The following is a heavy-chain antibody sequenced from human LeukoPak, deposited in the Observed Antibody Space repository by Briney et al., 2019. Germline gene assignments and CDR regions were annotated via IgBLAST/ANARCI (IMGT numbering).Heavy chain of an antibody. J-gene: IGHJ3*02. CDR1: GYTFTSYD. Sequence: GASVKVSCKASGYTFTSYDINWVRQATGQGLEWMGWMNPNSGNTGYAQKFQGRVTMTRNTSISTAYMELSSLRSEDTAVYYCARIVEAFGGVIVISGAFDIWGQGTMVTVSS. V-gene: IGHV1-8*01. CDR2: MNPNSGNT. D-gene: IGHD3-16*02. CDR3: ARIVEAFGGVIVISGAFDI.